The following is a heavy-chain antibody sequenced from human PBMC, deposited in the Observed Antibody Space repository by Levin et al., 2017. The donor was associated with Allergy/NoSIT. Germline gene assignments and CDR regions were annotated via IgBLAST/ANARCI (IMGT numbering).Heavy chain of an antibody. D-gene: IGHD3-22*01. Sequence: LSLTCAASGFTFSSYEMNWVRQAPGKGLEWVSYISSSGSTIYYADSVKGRFTISRDNAKNSLYLQMNSLRAEDTAVYYCAREKPGSSGYPYYYYGMDVWGQGTTVTVSS. CDR2: ISSSGSTI. J-gene: IGHJ6*02. V-gene: IGHV3-48*03. CDR1: GFTFSSYE. CDR3: AREKPGSSGYPYYYYGMDV.